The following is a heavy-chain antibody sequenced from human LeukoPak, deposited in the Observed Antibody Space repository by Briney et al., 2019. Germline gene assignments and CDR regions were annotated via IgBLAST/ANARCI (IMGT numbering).Heavy chain of an antibody. CDR1: GGSLSSYY. CDR3: VRVAAAVSRWFDP. CDR2: IYYSGST. Sequence: SETLSLTCTVSGGSLSSYYWSWIRQPPGKGLEWIGYIYYSGSTNYNPSLKSRVTISVDTSKNQFSLKLSSVTAADTAVYYCVRVAAAVSRWFDPWGQGTLVTVSS. J-gene: IGHJ5*02. D-gene: IGHD6-13*01. V-gene: IGHV4-59*01.